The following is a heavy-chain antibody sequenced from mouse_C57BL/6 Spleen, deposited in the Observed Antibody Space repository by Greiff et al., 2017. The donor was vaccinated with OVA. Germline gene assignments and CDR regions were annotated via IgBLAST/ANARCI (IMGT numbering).Heavy chain of an antibody. CDR3: AKLPGDYAMDY. J-gene: IGHJ4*01. CDR2: IYPRSGNT. Sequence: QVQLQQSGAELARPGASVKLSCKASGYTFTSYGISWVKQRTGQGLEWIGEIYPRSGNTYYNEKFKGKATLTADNSSSTEYMELRNLTSEDSAVYFCAKLPGDYAMDYWGQGTSVTVSS. CDR1: GYTFTSYG. D-gene: IGHD2-1*01. V-gene: IGHV1-81*01.